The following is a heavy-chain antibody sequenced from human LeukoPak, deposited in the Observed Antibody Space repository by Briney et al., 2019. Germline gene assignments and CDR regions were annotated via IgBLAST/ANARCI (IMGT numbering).Heavy chain of an antibody. J-gene: IGHJ6*04. D-gene: IGHD2-15*01. CDR3: ARENRHCSTSSCPLDV. V-gene: IGHV3-53*05. Sequence: GGFLRLSCAASGFTFSDYYMSWIRQAPGKGLEWVSDIYSGAVGGSAHYADSVKGRFTISRDNSKNTVYLQMNSLGVEDTAVYFCARENRHCSTSSCPLDVWGKGTTVTVSS. CDR1: GFTFSDYY. CDR2: IYSGAVGGSA.